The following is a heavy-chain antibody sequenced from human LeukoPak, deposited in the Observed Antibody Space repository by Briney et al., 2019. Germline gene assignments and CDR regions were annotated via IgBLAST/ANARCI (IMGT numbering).Heavy chain of an antibody. J-gene: IGHJ4*02. D-gene: IGHD3-16*01. Sequence: SGGSLRLSCVGSGFIFSSYSMNWVRQAPGKGLEWISYISSSSGTIYYADSVKGRFTISRDNAKNSLYLQMDSLRVEDTAVYYCARGWASEAFDYWGQGTLVTVSS. CDR3: ARGWASEAFDY. V-gene: IGHV3-48*04. CDR1: GFIFSSYS. CDR2: ISSSSGTI.